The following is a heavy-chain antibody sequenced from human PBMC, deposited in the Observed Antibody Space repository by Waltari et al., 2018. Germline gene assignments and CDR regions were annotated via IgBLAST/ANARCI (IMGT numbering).Heavy chain of an antibody. J-gene: IGHJ6*02. CDR3: ALDTGALWMDV. CDR1: EYTFTSSY. Sequence: QVQLVQSGAEVKKPGASVKISCKTSEYTFTSSYIHWVRQAPGQGLEWMGRINPRGGSTIYAQKFQGRVTMTRDTSTSTVYIELSSLRSEDTAVYYCALDTGALWMDVWGQGTTVTVSS. V-gene: IGHV1-46*01. D-gene: IGHD2-21*01. CDR2: INPRGGST.